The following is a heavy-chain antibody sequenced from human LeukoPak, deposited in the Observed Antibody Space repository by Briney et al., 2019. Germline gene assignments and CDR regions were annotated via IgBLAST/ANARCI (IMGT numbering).Heavy chain of an antibody. V-gene: IGHV1-69*06. CDR3: ARVVVAATPYYYYYMDV. CDR1: GGTFSSYA. CDR2: IIPIFGTA. Sequence: ASVKVSCKASGGTFSSYAISWVRQAPGQGLEWMGGIIPIFGTANYAQKFQGRVTITADKSTSTAYMELSSLRSEDTAVYYCARVVVAATPYYYYYMDVWGKGTTVTVSS. J-gene: IGHJ6*03. D-gene: IGHD2-15*01.